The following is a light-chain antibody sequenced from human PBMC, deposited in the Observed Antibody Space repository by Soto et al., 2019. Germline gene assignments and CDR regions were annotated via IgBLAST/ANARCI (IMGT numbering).Light chain of an antibody. Sequence: IVLTQSPGTLSLSPGERSTLSCSASQSVSSGKLAWYQQKPGQAPRLLIFGASGRATGIPDRFSGSGSGTAFSLTISRLEPEDSAVYYCQQYGSSLLNFGGGTKVDIK. V-gene: IGKV3-20*01. J-gene: IGKJ4*01. CDR2: GAS. CDR1: QSVSSGK. CDR3: QQYGSSLLN.